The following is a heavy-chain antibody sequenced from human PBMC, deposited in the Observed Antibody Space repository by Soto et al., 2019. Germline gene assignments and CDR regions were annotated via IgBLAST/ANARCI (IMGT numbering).Heavy chain of an antibody. Sequence: EQLVESGGGLVKPGGSLRLSCEGSGFTFSNAWMNWVRQAPGKGLEWVGRIKSEPDGGTTDYAAPVKGRFTISRDDSKRTVFLQMNNLKTEDTAVYYCATGGYHFDYWGLGTLVTVSS. CDR2: IKSEPDGGTT. CDR1: GFTFSNAW. D-gene: IGHD2-15*01. J-gene: IGHJ4*02. V-gene: IGHV3-15*01. CDR3: ATGGYHFDY.